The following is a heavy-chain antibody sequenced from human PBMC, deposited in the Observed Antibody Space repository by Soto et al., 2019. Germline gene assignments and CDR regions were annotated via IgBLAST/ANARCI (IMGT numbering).Heavy chain of an antibody. V-gene: IGHV5-51*01. Sequence: GESLKISCKGSGYSFTSYWIGWVRQMPGKDLEWMGIIYPGDSDTRYSPSFQGQVTISADKSISTAYLQWSSLKASDTAMYYCARQQLVHSAYYYYGMDVWGQGTTVTV. CDR1: GYSFTSYW. D-gene: IGHD6-13*01. CDR2: IYPGDSDT. CDR3: ARQQLVHSAYYYYGMDV. J-gene: IGHJ6*02.